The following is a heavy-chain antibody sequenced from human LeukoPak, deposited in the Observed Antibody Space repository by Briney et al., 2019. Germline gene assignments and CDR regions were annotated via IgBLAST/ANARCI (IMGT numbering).Heavy chain of an antibody. CDR2: INPNSGGT. J-gene: IGHJ4*02. D-gene: IGHD6-13*01. CDR3: ARGRSIAAADFDY. V-gene: IGHV1-2*02. CDR1: GYTFTGYY. Sequence: ASVKVSCKASGYTFTGYYMHWVRQAPGQGLEWMGWINPNSGGTNYAQKFQGRVTMTRDTSISTAYMELSRLRSDDTAVYYCARGRSIAAADFDYWGQGTLVTVSS.